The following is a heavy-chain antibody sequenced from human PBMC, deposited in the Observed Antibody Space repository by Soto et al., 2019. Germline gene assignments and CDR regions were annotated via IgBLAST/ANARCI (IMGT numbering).Heavy chain of an antibody. J-gene: IGHJ3*02. V-gene: IGHV4-39*01. CDR3: AFQGRVPDAFVI. CDR1: GGSISSSSYY. CDR2: IYYSGST. Sequence: QLQLQESGPGLVKPSETLSLTCTVSGGSISSSSYYWGWIRQPPGKGLEWIGSIYYSGSTYYNPSLKSRVTISVDTSKNQFSLKLSSVTAADTAVYYCAFQGRVPDAFVIWGQGTMVTVSS.